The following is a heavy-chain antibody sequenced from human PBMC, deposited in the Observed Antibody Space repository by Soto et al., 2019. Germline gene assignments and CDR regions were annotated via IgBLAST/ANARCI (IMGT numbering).Heavy chain of an antibody. D-gene: IGHD2-15*01. CDR3: ARDVVVVAASAPPYYYYYDMDV. V-gene: IGHV1-69*04. J-gene: IGHJ6*03. CDR1: GGTFSSYT. CDR2: IIPILGIA. Sequence: SVKVSCKASGGTFSSYTISWVRQAPGQGLEWMGRIIPILGIANYAQKFQGRVTITADKSTSTAYMELSSLRSEDTAVYYCARDVVVVAASAPPYYYYYDMDVWGKGTTVTVSS.